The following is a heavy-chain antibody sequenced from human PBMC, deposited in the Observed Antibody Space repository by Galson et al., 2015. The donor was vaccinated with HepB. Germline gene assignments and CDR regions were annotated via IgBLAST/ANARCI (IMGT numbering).Heavy chain of an antibody. CDR1: GDSVSSNSAA. CDR3: ARGSGRYAMDV. J-gene: IGHJ6*02. V-gene: IGHV6-1*01. Sequence: CAISGDSVSSNSAAWNWIRHSPSRGLEWLGRTYYRSKWYNDYAVSVRSRITINSDTSKNQFSPQLRSVTPDDTAVYYCARGSGRYAMDVWGQGTTVTVSS. D-gene: IGHD3-10*01. CDR2: TYYRSKWYN.